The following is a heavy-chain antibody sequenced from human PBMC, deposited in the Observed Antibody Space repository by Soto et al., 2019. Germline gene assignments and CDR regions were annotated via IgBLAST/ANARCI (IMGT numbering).Heavy chain of an antibody. Sequence: ASVKGSCQSSGYSLTLYGISCLRQAPGPGLEWMGWISAYSGNTNYAQKLQGRVTMTTDTSTSTAYMELRSLRSDDTAVYYCARVPLVSVPFDPWGQGTLVTVSS. D-gene: IGHD6-6*01. J-gene: IGHJ5*02. CDR3: ARVPLVSVPFDP. CDR1: GYSLTLYG. V-gene: IGHV1-18*01. CDR2: ISAYSGNT.